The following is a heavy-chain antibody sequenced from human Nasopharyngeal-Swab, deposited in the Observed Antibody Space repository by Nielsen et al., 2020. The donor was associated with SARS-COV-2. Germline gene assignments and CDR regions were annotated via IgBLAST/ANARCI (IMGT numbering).Heavy chain of an antibody. CDR2: IKQDGSEK. CDR1: GFTFSSYW. Sequence: GGSLRLSCAASGFTFSSYWMSWVRQAPGKGLEWVANIKQDGSEKYYVDSVKGRFTISRDNSKNTLYLQMNSLRAEDTAVYYCAKDLAKYSGSYFDYWGQGTLVTVSS. V-gene: IGHV3-7*03. CDR3: AKDLAKYSGSYFDY. D-gene: IGHD1-26*01. J-gene: IGHJ4*02.